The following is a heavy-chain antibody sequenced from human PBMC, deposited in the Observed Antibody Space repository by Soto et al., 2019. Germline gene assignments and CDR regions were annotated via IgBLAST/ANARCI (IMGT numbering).Heavy chain of an antibody. D-gene: IGHD6-6*01. CDR2: ISGHNGNT. V-gene: IGHV1-18*01. Sequence: ASVKVPCKASGSPFTKFGINCVRRAPDQGLEWMGWISGHNGNTHSAQNFQGRVTVTTDTSTNTAYMELRSLRSDDTAVYYCARDFEAGGQLVGGFDFWGQGTLVTVSS. J-gene: IGHJ4*02. CDR3: ARDFEAGGQLVGGFDF. CDR1: GSPFTKFG.